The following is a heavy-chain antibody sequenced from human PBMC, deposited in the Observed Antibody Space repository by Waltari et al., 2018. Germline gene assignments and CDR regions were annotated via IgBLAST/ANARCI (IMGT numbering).Heavy chain of an antibody. CDR3: TRDGGTISSSWFDY. CDR2: IRSKSYGGTT. D-gene: IGHD1-1*01. V-gene: IGHV3-49*04. Sequence: EVQLVESGGGLVQSGRSLRLSCTASGFTFGDYAMSWVRQAPGKGLEGVGFIRSKSYGGTTEYAASVKGRFSISRDDSKSIAYLQMNSLKTEDTAVYYCTRDGGTISSSWFDYWGQGTLVTVSS. CDR1: GFTFGDYA. J-gene: IGHJ5*01.